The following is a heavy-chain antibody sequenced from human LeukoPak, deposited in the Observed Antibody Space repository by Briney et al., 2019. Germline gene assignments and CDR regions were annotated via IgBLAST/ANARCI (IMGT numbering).Heavy chain of an antibody. J-gene: IGHJ4*02. CDR3: ARRSGTGDFDY. V-gene: IGHV3-21*01. D-gene: IGHD1-14*01. CDR1: GFTFSSYA. Sequence: GGSLRLSCAASGFTFSSYAMSWVRQAPGKGLEWVSSIGSSSSFIYYADSVKGRFTISRDNAKNSLYLQMSSLRAEDTAVYYCARRSGTGDFDYWGQGTLVTVSS. CDR2: IGSSSSFI.